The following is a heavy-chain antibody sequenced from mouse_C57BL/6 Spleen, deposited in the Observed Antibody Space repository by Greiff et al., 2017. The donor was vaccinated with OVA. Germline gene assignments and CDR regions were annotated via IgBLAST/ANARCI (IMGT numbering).Heavy chain of an antibody. J-gene: IGHJ2*01. CDR2: IYPRDGST. Sequence: QVQLQQSGAELARPGASVKLSCKASGYTFTSYGISWVKQRTGQGLEWIGWIYPRDGSTKYNEKFKGKATLTVDTSSSTAYMELHSLTSEDSAVYFCARLGTTVVPYFDYWGQGTTLTVSS. V-gene: IGHV1-85*01. CDR1: GYTFTSYG. CDR3: ARLGTTVVPYFDY. D-gene: IGHD1-1*01.